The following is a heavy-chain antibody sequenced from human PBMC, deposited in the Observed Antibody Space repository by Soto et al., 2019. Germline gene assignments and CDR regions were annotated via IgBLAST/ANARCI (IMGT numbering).Heavy chain of an antibody. D-gene: IGHD3-10*01. J-gene: IGHJ6*02. CDR1: GVSFNNNG. CDR2: VSPPFRTS. CDR3: ARVLYYGSGSYSAYGMDV. Sequence: QVQLVQSGAEVKKPGSSGKVSCKTSGVSFNNNGIGWVRQAPGHGLEWMGGVSPPFRTSNYARKFQGRISITADASTGTVNMELSSLTSEDTAQYYCARVLYYGSGSYSAYGMDVWGQGTTVTVSS. V-gene: IGHV1-69*01.